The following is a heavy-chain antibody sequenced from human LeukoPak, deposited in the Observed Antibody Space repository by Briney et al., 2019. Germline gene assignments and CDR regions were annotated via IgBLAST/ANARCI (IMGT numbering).Heavy chain of an antibody. D-gene: IGHD3-3*01. CDR2: IYYSGST. V-gene: IGHV4-59*01. CDR1: GGSISSYY. J-gene: IGHJ3*02. CDR3: ARENDFWSGADAFDI. Sequence: NPSETLSLTCTVSGGSISSYYWSWIRQPPGKGLEWIGYIYYSGSTNYNPSLKSRVTISVDTSKNQFSLKLSSVTAADTAVYYCARENDFWSGADAFDIWGQGTMVTVSS.